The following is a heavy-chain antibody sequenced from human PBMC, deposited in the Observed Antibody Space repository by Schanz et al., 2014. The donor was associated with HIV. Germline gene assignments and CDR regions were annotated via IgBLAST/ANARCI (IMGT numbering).Heavy chain of an antibody. CDR1: GYTFASYG. D-gene: IGHD3-9*01. CDR2: ISPYNGDR. V-gene: IGHV1-18*01. Sequence: VQLLQSGAEVKKPGASVKVSCKTSGYTFASYGITWVRQAPGQGLDWVGWISPYNGDRKYDQKFQGRVTLTTDTSTNTAYMELRSPRSDDTAVYYCAKGQDWPGPQLDHWGHGSLVIVSS. CDR3: AKGQDWPGPQLDH. J-gene: IGHJ4*03.